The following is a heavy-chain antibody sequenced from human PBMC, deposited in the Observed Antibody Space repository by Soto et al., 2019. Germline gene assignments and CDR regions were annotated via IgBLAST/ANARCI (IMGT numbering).Heavy chain of an antibody. CDR3: TTVYRLVGATYYLFY. D-gene: IGHD1-26*01. CDR1: GYSITHLS. V-gene: IGHV1-24*01. Sequence: SVKLRCKVSGYSITHLSIHWVRQTPGKGLEWMGGFHTEDGETIYAQKFQGRVTMTEDTSTDTAYMELSSLSSEDTAVSSCTTVYRLVGATYYLFYWS. CDR2: FHTEDGET. J-gene: IGHJ4*01.